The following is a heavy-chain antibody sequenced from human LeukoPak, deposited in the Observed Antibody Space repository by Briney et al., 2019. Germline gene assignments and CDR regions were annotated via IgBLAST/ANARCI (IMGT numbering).Heavy chain of an antibody. CDR1: GFTFSSYS. Sequence: GGSLRLSCAASGFTFSSYSMNWVRQAPGKGLEWVSYISSSSSTIYYADSVKGRFTISRDNSKNTLYLQMNSLRAEDTAVYYCAINDFWSGYFDYWGQGTLVTVSS. D-gene: IGHD3-3*01. J-gene: IGHJ4*02. V-gene: IGHV3-48*01. CDR2: ISSSSSTI. CDR3: AINDFWSGYFDY.